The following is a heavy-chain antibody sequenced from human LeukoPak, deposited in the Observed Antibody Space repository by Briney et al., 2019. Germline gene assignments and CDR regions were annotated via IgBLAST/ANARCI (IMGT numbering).Heavy chain of an antibody. CDR1: GFTFSSYA. V-gene: IGHV3-23*01. CDR2: ISGSGGST. Sequence: PGGSLRLSCAASGFTFSSYAMSWVRQAPGKGLEWVSAISGSGGSTYYADSVKGRFTISRDNSKNTLYLQMNSLRAEDTAVYYCAKAFLVYCSSTSCPGYWGQGTLVTVSS. CDR3: AKAFLVYCSSTSCPGY. D-gene: IGHD2-2*01. J-gene: IGHJ4*02.